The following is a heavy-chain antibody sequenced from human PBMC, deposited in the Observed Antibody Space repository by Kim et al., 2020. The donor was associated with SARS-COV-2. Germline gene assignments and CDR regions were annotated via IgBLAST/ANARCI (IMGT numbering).Heavy chain of an antibody. D-gene: IGHD5-12*01. J-gene: IGHJ4*02. V-gene: IGHV3-33*01. CDR3: ARFYAANIVAADS. CDR1: GFTFSSYG. Sequence: GGSLRLSCAASGFTFSSYGMHWVRQAPGKGLEWVAVIWYDGSNKYYADSVKGRFTISRDNSKNTLFLQMSSLRAEDTAVYYCARFYAANIVAADSWGQGT. CDR2: IWYDGSNK.